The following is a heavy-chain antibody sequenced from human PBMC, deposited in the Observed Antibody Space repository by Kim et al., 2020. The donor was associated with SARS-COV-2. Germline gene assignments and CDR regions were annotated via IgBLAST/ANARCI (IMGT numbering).Heavy chain of an antibody. CDR1: GFTFSDHY. CDR3: ARLYEAEGVGFRHYDL. V-gene: IGHV3-72*01. J-gene: IGHJ2*01. D-gene: IGHD3-16*01. Sequence: GGSLRLSCAGSGFTFSDHYMDWVRQAPGKGLEWVGRAGNKASHYITEYAASVRGRFTVSRDDSKKSVYVQMNSLKTDDTAVYYCARLYEAEGVGFRHYDLWGRGTLVTVSS. CDR2: AGNKASHYIT.